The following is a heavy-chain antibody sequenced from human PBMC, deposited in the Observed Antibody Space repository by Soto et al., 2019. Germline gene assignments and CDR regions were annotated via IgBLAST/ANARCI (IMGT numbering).Heavy chain of an antibody. D-gene: IGHD3-10*01. CDR2: IDPRSGGT. Sequence: HVQLVQSGTEVKKPGASVRVSCMVSGYPFTTYYIHWVRQAPGQGLEWMGWIDPRSGGTVYEQKFQGRVTMTRDTSTSTVYLDLSGLSSDDTALYCCATDDYGIFPYWGQGSLVTVTS. V-gene: IGHV1-2*02. CDR1: GYPFTTYY. J-gene: IGHJ4*02. CDR3: ATDDYGIFPY.